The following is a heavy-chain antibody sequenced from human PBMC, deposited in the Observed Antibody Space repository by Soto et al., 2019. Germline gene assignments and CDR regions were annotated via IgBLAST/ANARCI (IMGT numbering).Heavy chain of an antibody. CDR3: ARSVVVASTWFDP. D-gene: IGHD2-15*01. V-gene: IGHV4-34*01. CDR1: GGSFSTYY. CDR2: INHSGST. Sequence: SETLSLTCAVYGGSFSTYYWSWIRQPPGKGLEWIGEINHSGSTNYNPSLKSQVTISVDTSKNQFSLKLTSVTAADTAVYYCARSVVVASTWFDPWGQGTLVTVSS. J-gene: IGHJ5*02.